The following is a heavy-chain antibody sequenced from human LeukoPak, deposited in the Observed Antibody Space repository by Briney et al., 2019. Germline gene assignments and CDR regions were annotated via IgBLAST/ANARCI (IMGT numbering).Heavy chain of an antibody. CDR2: ISYDGSNK. J-gene: IGHJ6*04. V-gene: IGHV3-30*18. CDR3: AKDSGVDSCGWPGYYGMDV. Sequence: GGSLRLSCAASGFTFSSYGMHWVRQAPGKGLEWVAVISYDGSNKYYADSVKGRFTISKDNSKNTLYLQMNSLRAEDTAVYYCAKDSGVDSCGWPGYYGMDVWGKGTTVTVSS. D-gene: IGHD6-19*01. CDR1: GFTFSSYG.